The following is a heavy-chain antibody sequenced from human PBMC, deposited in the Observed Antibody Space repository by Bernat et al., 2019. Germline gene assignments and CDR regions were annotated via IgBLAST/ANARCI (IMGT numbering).Heavy chain of an antibody. CDR1: GYTFTTYT. CDR2: INAGNGNT. Sequence: QVQLVQSGAEVQRPGASLKVSCKASGYTFTTYTLHWVRQAPGQRLELMGWINAGNGNTKYSQKFQDKVTINKDTSANTAYMELSSLTSEDTAVYYCARGAGSCSGCSCPYYVYMDVWGKGTTVTVSS. J-gene: IGHJ6*03. V-gene: IGHV1-3*01. CDR3: ARGAGSCSGCSCPYYVYMDV. D-gene: IGHD2-15*01.